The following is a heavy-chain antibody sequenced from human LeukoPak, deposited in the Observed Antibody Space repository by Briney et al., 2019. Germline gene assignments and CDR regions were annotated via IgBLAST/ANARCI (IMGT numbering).Heavy chain of an antibody. D-gene: IGHD3-10*01. CDR1: GFSFSNYD. CDR2: LSDSGGST. CDR3: AKRLYYGSGPLDI. Sequence: GGSLRLSCAASGFSFSNYDMTWVRQAPGKGLDWVSTLSDSGGSTYYADSVKGRFTISRDNSKNALYLQMSSLRAEDTAIYFCAKRLYYGSGPLDIWGQGTMVTVSS. V-gene: IGHV3-23*01. J-gene: IGHJ3*02.